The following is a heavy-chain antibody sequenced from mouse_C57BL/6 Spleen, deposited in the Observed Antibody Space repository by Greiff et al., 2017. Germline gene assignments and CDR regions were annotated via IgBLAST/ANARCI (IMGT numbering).Heavy chain of an antibody. CDR3: TRSLLLRYYFDV. CDR1: GYTFTDYE. CDR2: IDPETGGT. J-gene: IGHJ2*01. V-gene: IGHV1-15*01. D-gene: IGHD1-1*01. Sequence: QVQLQQSGAELVRPGASVTLSCKASGYTFTDYEMHWVKQTPVHGLEWIGAIDPETGGTAYNQKFKGKAILTADKSSSTAYMELRSLTSEDSAVXYCTRSLLLRYYFDVWGQGTTLTVPS.